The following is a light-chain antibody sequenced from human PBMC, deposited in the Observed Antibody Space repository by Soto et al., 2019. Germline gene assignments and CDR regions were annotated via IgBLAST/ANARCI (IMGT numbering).Light chain of an antibody. V-gene: IGKV3-11*01. J-gene: IGKJ5*01. CDR2: DAS. CDR1: RSVSSY. CDR3: QQRSNWPIT. Sequence: IGLSKSPGALSLSPGESATLSCRATRSVSSYLAWYQQKPGQAPRLLIYDASSRPTDIPARFSGSGSGTDFTLTISSLEPEDFALYYCQQRSNWPITFGQGTRLEIK.